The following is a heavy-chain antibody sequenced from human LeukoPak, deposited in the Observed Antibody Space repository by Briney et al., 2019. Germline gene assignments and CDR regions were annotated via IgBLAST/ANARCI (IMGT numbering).Heavy chain of an antibody. CDR3: ARGGSWFDP. CDR1: GGSVSSDY. D-gene: IGHD3-10*01. J-gene: IGHJ5*02. Sequence: SENLSLTCTVSGGSVSSDYWSWIRQPPGKGLEWIGYIYYSGSTNYNPSLKSRVTISVDTSKNQFSLKLTSVTAADTAVYYCARGGSWFDPWGQGTLVTVSS. V-gene: IGHV4-59*02. CDR2: IYYSGST.